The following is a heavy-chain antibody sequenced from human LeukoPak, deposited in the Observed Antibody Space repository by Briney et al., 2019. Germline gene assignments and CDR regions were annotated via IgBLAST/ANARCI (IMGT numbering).Heavy chain of an antibody. V-gene: IGHV4-34*01. CDR1: GGSFSGYY. D-gene: IGHD3-22*01. CDR2: INHSGST. J-gene: IGHJ4*02. Sequence: PSETLSLTCAVYGGSFSGYYWSGIRQPPGKGREWIGEINHSGSTNYNPSLKSRVTISVDTSKNQFSLKLSSVTAADTAVYYCASTRGSGYIHDYWGQGTLVTVSS. CDR3: ASTRGSGYIHDY.